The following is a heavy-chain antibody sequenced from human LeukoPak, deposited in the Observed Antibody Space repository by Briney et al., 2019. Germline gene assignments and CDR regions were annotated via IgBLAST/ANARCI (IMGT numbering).Heavy chain of an antibody. CDR1: GFTFSTYE. CDR2: ISSSGSTI. Sequence: AGGSLRLSCAASGFTFSTYEMTWVRQSPGKGLEWVSYISSSGSTIYYADSVKGRFTISRDNAKNSLYLQMNSLRAEDTAVYYCARDLTYYYDSSGFDYWGQGTLVTVSS. CDR3: ARDLTYYYDSSGFDY. J-gene: IGHJ4*02. V-gene: IGHV3-48*03. D-gene: IGHD3-22*01.